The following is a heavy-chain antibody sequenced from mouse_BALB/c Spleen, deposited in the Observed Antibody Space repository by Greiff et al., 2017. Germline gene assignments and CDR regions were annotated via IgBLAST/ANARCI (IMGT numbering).Heavy chain of an antibody. CDR1: GYTFTSYY. Sequence: QVQLQQSGPELVKPGASVRISCKASGYTFTSYYIHWVKQRPGQGLEWIGWIYPGNVNTKYNEKFKGKATLTADKSSSTAYMQHSSLTSEDSAVYFCARDYDYDGRFAYWGQGTLVTVSA. J-gene: IGHJ3*01. V-gene: IGHV1S56*01. CDR2: IYPGNVNT. D-gene: IGHD2-4*01. CDR3: ARDYDYDGRFAY.